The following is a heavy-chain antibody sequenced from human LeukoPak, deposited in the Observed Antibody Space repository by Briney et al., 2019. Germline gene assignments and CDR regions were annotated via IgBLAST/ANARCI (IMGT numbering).Heavy chain of an antibody. CDR1: GGTFSSYA. J-gene: IGHJ6*02. V-gene: IGHV1-18*01. D-gene: IGHD4-17*01. CDR2: ISAYNGNT. CDR3: ARDLPHDYGDYVVFEYYYYYYGMDV. Sequence: GSSVKVSCKASGGTFSSYAISWVRQAPGQGLEWMGWISAYNGNTNYAQKLQGRVTMTTDTSTSTAYMELRSLRSDDTAVYYCARDLPHDYGDYVVFEYYYYYYGMDVWGQGTTVTVSS.